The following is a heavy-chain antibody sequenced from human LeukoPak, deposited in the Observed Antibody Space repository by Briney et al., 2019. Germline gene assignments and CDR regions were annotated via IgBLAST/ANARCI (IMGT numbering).Heavy chain of an antibody. CDR2: ISSSSSTI. J-gene: IGHJ4*02. V-gene: IGHV3-48*02. CDR3: ASLMTTVYYFDY. CDR1: GFTFSRYS. D-gene: IGHD4-17*01. Sequence: GGSLRLSCGASGFTFSRYSMNWVRQAPGKGLEWISYISSSSSTIYYADSVKGRFTISRDNAKNSLYLQMSSLRDEDTAVYYCASLMTTVYYFDYWGQGTLVTVSS.